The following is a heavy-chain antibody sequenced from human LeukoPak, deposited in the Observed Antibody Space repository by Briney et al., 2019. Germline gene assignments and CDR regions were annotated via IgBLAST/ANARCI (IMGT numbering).Heavy chain of an antibody. CDR1: GFTFSSYW. CDR2: IKQDGSEK. D-gene: IGHD6-6*01. V-gene: IGHV3-7*03. Sequence: GGSLRLSCAASGFTFSSYWMSWVRQAPGKGLEWVANIKQDGSEKYYVDSVKGRFTISRDNAKNSAYLQMNSLRAEDTAVYYCAKEASLGEYSSSSDSYYFDYWGQGTLVTVSS. J-gene: IGHJ4*02. CDR3: AKEASLGEYSSSSDSYYFDY.